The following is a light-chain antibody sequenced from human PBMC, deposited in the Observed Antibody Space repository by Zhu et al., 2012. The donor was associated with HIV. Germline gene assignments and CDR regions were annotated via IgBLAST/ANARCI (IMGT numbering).Light chain of an antibody. CDR2: SAS. J-gene: IGKJ3*01. CDR3: QQFSNFPIT. CDR1: QDIRNS. Sequence: DIQLTQSPSFLSASVGDRVTITCRASQDIRNSLAWYQQTPDKAPKLLIYSASTLQTGVPSRFSGSGSGTEFTLTVSGLQPEDFATYYCQQFSNFPITFGPGTNVDIK. V-gene: IGKV1-9*01.